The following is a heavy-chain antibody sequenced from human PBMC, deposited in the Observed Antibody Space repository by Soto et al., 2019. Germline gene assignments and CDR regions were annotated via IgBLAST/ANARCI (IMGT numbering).Heavy chain of an antibody. V-gene: IGHV1-69*01. Sequence: QVQLVQSGAEVKKPGSSVKVSCKASGGTFSSYAISWVRQAPGHGLEWMGGIIPISGTANYAQKFQGRVTLTADESTSTADMELSSLRSEDTAVYYCARSHGSSTSLEIYYYYYYGMDVWGQGTTVTVSS. CDR3: ARSHGSSTSLEIYYYYYYGMDV. CDR1: GGTFSSYA. D-gene: IGHD2-2*01. CDR2: IIPISGTA. J-gene: IGHJ6*02.